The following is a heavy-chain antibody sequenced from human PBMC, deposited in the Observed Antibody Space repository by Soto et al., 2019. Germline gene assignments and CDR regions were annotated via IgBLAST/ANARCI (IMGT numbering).Heavy chain of an antibody. CDR3: MSRARERGSAPITFGGGGPRFGDY. Sequence: SETLSLTCAVYNGSLTGHYWTWIRQPPGKGLEWIGEIDHSGITNYNPSLKSRVTISVDTSKNRFSLILTSVTAADTAVYYCMSRARERGSAPITFGGGGPRFGDYWGQGNLVTVSS. CDR2: IDHSGIT. J-gene: IGHJ4*02. D-gene: IGHD3-16*01. V-gene: IGHV4-34*01. CDR1: NGSLTGHY.